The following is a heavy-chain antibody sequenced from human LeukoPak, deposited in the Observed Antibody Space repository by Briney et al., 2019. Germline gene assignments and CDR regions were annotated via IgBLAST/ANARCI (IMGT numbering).Heavy chain of an antibody. J-gene: IGHJ5*02. V-gene: IGHV3-73*01. Sequence: PGGSLRPSCAASGFTFSGSAMHWVRQASGKGLQWVGRIRSKANNYATAYAASVKGRFTISRDDSKNTAYLQMNSLKTEDTAVYYCTTEFLDPWGQGTLVTVSS. D-gene: IGHD3-3*01. CDR2: IRSKANNYAT. CDR3: TTEFLDP. CDR1: GFTFSGSA.